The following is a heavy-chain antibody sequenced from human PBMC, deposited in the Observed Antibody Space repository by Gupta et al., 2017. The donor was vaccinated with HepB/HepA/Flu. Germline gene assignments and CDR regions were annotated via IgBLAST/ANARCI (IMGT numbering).Heavy chain of an antibody. V-gene: IGHV5-51*01. Sequence: EVQLVQSGAEVKKPGESLKIHCKGSGYSLTSYWIGWVRQMPGKGLDLMGIIYPGDSDTRYSPSFQGQFTISADKAISTAYLQWSSLKASDTAMYYCARHGPSFAGYYSSYYYGMDVWGQGTTVTVAS. CDR1: GYSLTSYW. J-gene: IGHJ6*02. CDR2: IYPGDSDT. CDR3: ARHGPSFAGYYSSYYYGMDV. D-gene: IGHD3-22*01.